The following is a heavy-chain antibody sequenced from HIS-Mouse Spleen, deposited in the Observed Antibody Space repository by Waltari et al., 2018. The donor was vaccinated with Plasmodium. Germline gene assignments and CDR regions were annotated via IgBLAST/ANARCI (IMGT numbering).Heavy chain of an antibody. D-gene: IGHD6-13*01. J-gene: IGHJ2*01. Sequence: EVQLVESGGGLVQPGGSLRLSCAASGFTFSSYWMSWVRQAPGKGLDWVANMKQDGSENYYVDSVKGRFTISRDNAKNSLYLQMNSLRAEDTAVYYCASSWYWYFDLWGRGTLVTVSS. CDR2: MKQDGSEN. CDR3: ASSWYWYFDL. CDR1: GFTFSSYW. V-gene: IGHV3-7*01.